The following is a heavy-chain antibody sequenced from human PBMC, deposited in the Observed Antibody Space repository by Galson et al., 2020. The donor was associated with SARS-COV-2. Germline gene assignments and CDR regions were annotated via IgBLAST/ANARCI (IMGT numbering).Heavy chain of an antibody. D-gene: IGHD3-16*01. J-gene: IGHJ6*03. CDR2: LQSGGTT. CDR3: ARIPRSPGYYYYYMDV. Sequence: GGSLRLSCAASGFTVSTNYMSWVRRAPGKGLEWVSLLQSGGTTYYADSVKGRFTISRDDSKNTLYFQMNSLRADDTAVYYCARIPRSPGYYYYYMDVWGEGTTVIISS. V-gene: IGHV3-66*02. CDR1: GFTVSTNY.